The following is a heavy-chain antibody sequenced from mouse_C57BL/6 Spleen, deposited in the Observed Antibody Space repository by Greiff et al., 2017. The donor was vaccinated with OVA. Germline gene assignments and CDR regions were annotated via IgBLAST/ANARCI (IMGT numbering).Heavy chain of an antibody. J-gene: IGHJ2*01. CDR1: GYSFTDYN. CDR3: ARGAAQATDFDY. Sequence: LVESGPELVKPGASVKISCKASGYSFTDYNMNWVKQSNGKSLEWIGVINPNYGTTSYNQKFKGKATLTVDQSSSTAYMQLNSLTSEDAAVYDCARGAAQATDFDYWGKGTTLTVSS. D-gene: IGHD3-2*02. CDR2: INPNYGTT. V-gene: IGHV1-39*01.